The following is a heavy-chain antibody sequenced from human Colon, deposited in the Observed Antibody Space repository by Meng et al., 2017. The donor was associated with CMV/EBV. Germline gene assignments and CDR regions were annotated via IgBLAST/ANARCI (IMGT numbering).Heavy chain of an antibody. J-gene: IGHJ5*02. D-gene: IGHD2-15*01. CDR1: GFSLSNARMG. Sequence: SGPTLVKPTETFTLTCTVSGFSLSNARMGVSWIRQPPGKDLEWLAHIFLNDEKSYSTSLKSRLTISKDTSKSQVVLTMTNMDPVDTATYYCARILTVVVVAATSNWFDPWGQGTLVTVSS. CDR3: ARILTVVVVAATSNWFDP. V-gene: IGHV2-26*01. CDR2: IFLNDEK.